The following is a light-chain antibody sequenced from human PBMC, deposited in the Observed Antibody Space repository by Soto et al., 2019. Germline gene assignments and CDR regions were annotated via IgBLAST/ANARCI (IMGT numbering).Light chain of an antibody. CDR1: HYVSSS. V-gene: IGKV1-5*03. Sequence: DIQMTQSPSTLSAFVGERVTITCRASHYVSSSLAWYQQKPGKAPKLMIYKTSILEGGVPSRFSGSASGTEFTLSISSLQPDDFATYWCQQYNTYPWTFGQGTKVEIK. CDR2: KTS. CDR3: QQYNTYPWT. J-gene: IGKJ1*01.